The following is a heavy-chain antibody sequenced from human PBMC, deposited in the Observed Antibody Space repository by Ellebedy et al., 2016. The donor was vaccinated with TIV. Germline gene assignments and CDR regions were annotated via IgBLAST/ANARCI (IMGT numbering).Heavy chain of an antibody. CDR1: GFTFSSYW. V-gene: IGHV3-7*01. CDR2: IKQDGSEK. J-gene: IGHJ6*03. D-gene: IGHD6-13*01. Sequence: GESLKISXAASGFTFSSYWMSWVRQAPGKGLEWVANIKQDGSEKYYVDSVKGRFTISRDNTKNSLYLQMNSLRAGDTAVYYCARAVEYSSSWYKYYYYYMDVWGKGTTVTVSS. CDR3: ARAVEYSSSWYKYYYYYMDV.